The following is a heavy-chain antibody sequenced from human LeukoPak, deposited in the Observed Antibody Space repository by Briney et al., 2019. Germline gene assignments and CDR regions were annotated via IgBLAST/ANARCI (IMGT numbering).Heavy chain of an antibody. CDR3: ARVGYSYGWDYYYYAMDV. CDR2: ISYDGSNK. J-gene: IGHJ6*02. D-gene: IGHD5-18*01. V-gene: IGHV3-30-3*01. CDR1: GFTFSSYA. Sequence: PGGSLRLSCAASGFTFSSYAMRWVRQAPGKGLEWVAVISYDGSNKYYADSVKGRFTISRDNSKNTLYLQMNSLRAEDTAVYYCARVGYSYGWDYYYYAMDVWGPGTTVTVSS.